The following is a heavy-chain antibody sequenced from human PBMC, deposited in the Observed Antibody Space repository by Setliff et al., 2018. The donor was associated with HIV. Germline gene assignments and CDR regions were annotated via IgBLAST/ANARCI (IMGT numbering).Heavy chain of an antibody. D-gene: IGHD5-18*01. J-gene: IGHJ4*02. Sequence: SVKVSCKASGGTFSSYAISWVRQAPGQGLEWMGGIIPIFGTAKYAPKFQGRVTITADESTKTAYMELSSLRSEDTAVYYCATPLDATMGRDYWGQGTLVTVSS. CDR1: GGTFSSYA. CDR2: IIPIFGTA. V-gene: IGHV1-69*13. CDR3: ATPLDATMGRDY.